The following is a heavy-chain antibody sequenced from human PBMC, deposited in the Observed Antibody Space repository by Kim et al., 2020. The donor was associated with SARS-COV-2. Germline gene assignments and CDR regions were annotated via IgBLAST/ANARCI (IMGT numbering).Heavy chain of an antibody. D-gene: IGHD3-10*01. CDR1: GYTFTSYG. CDR2: ISAYNGNT. J-gene: IGHJ3*02. Sequence: ASVKVSCKASGYTFTSYGISWVRQAPGQGLEWMGWISAYNGNTNYAQKLQGRVTMTTDTSTSTAYMELRSLRSDDTAVYYCARGTVPPSIWFGSYMLAFDIWGQGTMVTVSS. V-gene: IGHV1-18*04. CDR3: ARGTVPPSIWFGSYMLAFDI.